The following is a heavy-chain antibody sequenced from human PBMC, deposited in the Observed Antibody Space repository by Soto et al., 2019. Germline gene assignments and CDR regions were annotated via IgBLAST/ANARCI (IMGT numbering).Heavy chain of an antibody. CDR3: ARARFSQWSQDYYGLDV. CDR2: INHSGSP. CDR1: GSLPVGSLSTYF. V-gene: IGHV4-34*01. J-gene: IGHJ6*02. Sequence: SETLSLTCGLSGSLPVGSLSTYFWTWIRQPPGKGLEWIGEINHSGSPNYSPSLRGRVTISLDTSKKQFSLNLSSVTAADTAVYFCARARFSQWSQDYYGLDVWGQGTTVTVSS. D-gene: IGHD3-3*01.